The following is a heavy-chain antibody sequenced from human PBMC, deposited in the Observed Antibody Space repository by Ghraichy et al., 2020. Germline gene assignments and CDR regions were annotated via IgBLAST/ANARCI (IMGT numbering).Heavy chain of an antibody. CDR2: MNHSGST. J-gene: IGHJ6*02. Sequence: GSLRLSCAVYGGSFRGYSWTWIRQPPGKGLECIGEMNHSGSTNYNPSLKSRVTISVDTSKNHFSLKLRSVTAADTAVYYCARATIRDGMDVWGQGTTVTVSS. CDR1: GGSFRGYS. D-gene: IGHD5-12*01. V-gene: IGHV4-34*01. CDR3: ARATIRDGMDV.